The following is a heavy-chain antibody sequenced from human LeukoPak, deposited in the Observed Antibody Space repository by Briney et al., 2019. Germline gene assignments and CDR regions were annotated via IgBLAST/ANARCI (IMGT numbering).Heavy chain of an antibody. CDR3: AKGKTTYYYDSSGYYPTPFDY. D-gene: IGHD3-22*01. V-gene: IGHV3-23*01. CDR2: ISGSGGST. CDR1: GFTFSSYA. Sequence: PGGSLRLSCAASGFTFSSYAMSWVRQAPGKGLEWVSAISGSGGSTYYADSVKGRFTISRDNSKNTLYLQMNSLRAEDTAVYYCAKGKTTYYYDSSGYYPTPFDYWGQGTLVTVSS. J-gene: IGHJ4*02.